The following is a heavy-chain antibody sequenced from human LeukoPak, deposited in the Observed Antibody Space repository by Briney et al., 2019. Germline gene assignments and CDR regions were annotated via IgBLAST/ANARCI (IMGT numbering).Heavy chain of an antibody. CDR3: ARDRYCSGGSCYDWFDP. V-gene: IGHV3-21*01. D-gene: IGHD2-15*01. J-gene: IGHJ5*02. CDR2: ISSSSSYI. Sequence: GGSLRLSCAASGFTFSSYSMNWVRQAPGKGLEWVSSISSSSSYIYYADSVKGRFTISRDNAKNSLYLQMNSLRAEDTAVYYCARDRYCSGGSCYDWFDPWGQGTLVTVSS. CDR1: GFTFSSYS.